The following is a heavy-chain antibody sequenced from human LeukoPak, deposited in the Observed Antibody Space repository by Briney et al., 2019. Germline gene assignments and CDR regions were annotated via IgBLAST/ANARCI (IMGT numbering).Heavy chain of an antibody. V-gene: IGHV4-39*07. J-gene: IGHJ5*02. Sequence: SETLSLTCTVSGGSISNNDYFWGWIRQPPGKGLEWIASIHYSGSTYYNPSLKSRGTISVDTSKNQFSLKLSSVTAADTAVYYCARIVWSGTNWFDPWGQGALVTVSS. D-gene: IGHD3-3*01. CDR1: GGSISNNDYF. CDR3: ARIVWSGTNWFDP. CDR2: IHYSGST.